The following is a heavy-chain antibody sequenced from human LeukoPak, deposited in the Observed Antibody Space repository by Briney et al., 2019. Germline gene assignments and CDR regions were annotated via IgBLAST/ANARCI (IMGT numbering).Heavy chain of an antibody. CDR2: IYSGGST. Sequence: GGSLRLSCAASGFTVSSNYMSWVRQAPGKGLEWVSVIYSGGSTYYADSVKGRLTISRDNSKNTLYLQMNSLRAEDTAVYYCARAAADAFDIWGQGTMVTVSS. D-gene: IGHD6-25*01. CDR1: GFTVSSNY. J-gene: IGHJ3*02. CDR3: ARAAADAFDI. V-gene: IGHV3-53*01.